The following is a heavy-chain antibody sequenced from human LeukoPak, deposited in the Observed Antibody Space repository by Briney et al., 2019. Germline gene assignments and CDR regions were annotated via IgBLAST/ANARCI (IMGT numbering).Heavy chain of an antibody. D-gene: IGHD6-19*01. J-gene: IGHJ4*02. CDR1: GSTLARYP. CDR2: ISANGGRT. CDR3: VREPNGWYDY. Sequence: GRSLTLACLAYGSTLARYPMRWLRHAPGKGLDYDSAISANGGRTYYSDSVKGRLTISRDNSKNTMYLQMIGLTADDTAVYFCVREPNGWYDYWGQGTLVTVSS. V-gene: IGHV3-64D*06.